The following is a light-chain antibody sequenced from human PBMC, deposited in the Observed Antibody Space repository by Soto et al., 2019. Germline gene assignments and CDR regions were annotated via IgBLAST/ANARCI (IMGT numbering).Light chain of an antibody. CDR1: QSISNW. V-gene: IGKV1-5*01. CDR2: DAS. CDR3: QQYNSYST. J-gene: IGKJ1*01. Sequence: DIQMTQSPSTLSASVGDRVTITCRASQSISNWLAWYQQKPGKAPKLLIYDASSLESGVPSRFSGGGFGTEFTLTISSLQPDDFATYYCQQYNSYSTFGQGTK.